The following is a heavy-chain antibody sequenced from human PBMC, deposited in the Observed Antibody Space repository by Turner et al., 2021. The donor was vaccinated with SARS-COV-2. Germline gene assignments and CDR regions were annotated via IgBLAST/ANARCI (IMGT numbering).Heavy chain of an antibody. J-gene: IGHJ6*02. CDR2: SSWNSGSI. D-gene: IGHD1-26*01. CDR3: AKDILGNYYYYGMDV. Sequence: EVQLVDSGGGLVQPGRSMRLSCAASGFTFDDYAMHWVRLAPGKGLEWVAGSSWNSGSIGYADSVKGRFTISRDNAKNSLYLQMNSLRAEDTALYYCAKDILGNYYYYGMDVWGQGTTVTVSS. V-gene: IGHV3-9*01. CDR1: GFTFDDYA.